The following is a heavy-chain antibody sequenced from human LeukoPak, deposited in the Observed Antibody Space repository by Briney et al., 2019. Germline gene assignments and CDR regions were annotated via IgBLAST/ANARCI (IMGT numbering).Heavy chain of an antibody. Sequence: GASVKVSCKASGYTFTNYAMNWVRQAPGQGLEWMGWISAYNGNTNYAQKLQSRVTMTTDTSTSTAYMELRSLRSDDTAVYYCARARAGDVLRYFDWLLSEDAEPFDYWGQGTLVTVSS. V-gene: IGHV1-18*01. J-gene: IGHJ4*02. CDR2: ISAYNGNT. D-gene: IGHD3-9*01. CDR1: GYTFTNYA. CDR3: ARARAGDVLRYFDWLLSEDAEPFDY.